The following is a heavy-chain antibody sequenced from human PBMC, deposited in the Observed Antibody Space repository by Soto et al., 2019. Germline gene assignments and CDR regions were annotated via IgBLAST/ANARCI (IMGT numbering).Heavy chain of an antibody. CDR2: ISAHNGNT. J-gene: IGHJ4*02. D-gene: IGHD1-1*01. CDR3: ARGRYGDY. V-gene: IGHV1-18*01. Sequence: QVHLVQSVAEVKKPRASVKVSFRGSGYGFTHYVITWVRQAPGQGLEWMAWISAHNGNTNYAQKLQGRVTVTRDTSTSTAYMELRSLRSDDTAVYYCARGRYGDYWGQGALVTVSS. CDR1: GYGFTHYV.